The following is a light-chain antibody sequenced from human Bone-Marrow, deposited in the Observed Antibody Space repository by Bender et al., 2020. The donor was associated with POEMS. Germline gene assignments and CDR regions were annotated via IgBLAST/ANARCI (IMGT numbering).Light chain of an antibody. V-gene: IGLV2-23*02. Sequence: QSALTQPASVSGSPGQSITISCTGTSSDVGTYDLVSWYQQHPDKAPKLLIDEVNKRPSGVSNRFSGSKSGNTASLTISGLQAEDEADYYCCSYANINTWVFGGGTKLTVL. J-gene: IGLJ3*02. CDR1: SSDVGTYDL. CDR3: CSYANINTWV. CDR2: EVN.